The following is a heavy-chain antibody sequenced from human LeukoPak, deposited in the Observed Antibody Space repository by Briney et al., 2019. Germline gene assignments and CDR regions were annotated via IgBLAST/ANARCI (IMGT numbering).Heavy chain of an antibody. Sequence: GGSLRLSCAASGFTFSSYAMHWVRQAPGKGLEWVAVISYDGSNKYYADSVKGRFTISRDNSKNTLYLQMNSLRAEDTAVYYCARAMYSGSFLSYYYGMDVWGQGTTVTVSS. J-gene: IGHJ6*02. V-gene: IGHV3-30-3*01. CDR2: ISYDGSNK. CDR3: ARAMYSGSFLSYYYGMDV. D-gene: IGHD1-26*01. CDR1: GFTFSSYA.